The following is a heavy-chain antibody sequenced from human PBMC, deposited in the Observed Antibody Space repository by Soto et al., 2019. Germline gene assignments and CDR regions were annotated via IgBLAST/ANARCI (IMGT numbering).Heavy chain of an antibody. CDR3: TRDGRGLGRLSLFEY. CDR1: GYTFIDYY. J-gene: IGHJ4*02. V-gene: IGHV3-53*01. Sequence: SCKASGYTFIDYYMHWVRQTPGKGLEWVASIYSGETTYYADSVRGRFTISSDKSKNTLYFQLSSLRIEDTAVYYCTRDGRGLGRLSLFEYWGQGVLVTVSS. CDR2: IYSGETT. D-gene: IGHD2-21*02.